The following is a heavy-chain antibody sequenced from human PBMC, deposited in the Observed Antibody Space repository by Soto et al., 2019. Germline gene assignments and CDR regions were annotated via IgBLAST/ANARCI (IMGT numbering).Heavy chain of an antibody. V-gene: IGHV5-10-1*01. J-gene: IGHJ3*02. CDR3: ARGLYSSAPNAFDI. Sequence: GASLKISCKGSGYSFTSYWISWVRQMPGKGLEWMGRIDPSDSYTNYSPSFQGHVTISADKSISTAYLQWSSLKASDTAMYYCARGLYSSAPNAFDIWGQGTMVTVSS. CDR2: IDPSDSYT. CDR1: GYSFTSYW. D-gene: IGHD6-25*01.